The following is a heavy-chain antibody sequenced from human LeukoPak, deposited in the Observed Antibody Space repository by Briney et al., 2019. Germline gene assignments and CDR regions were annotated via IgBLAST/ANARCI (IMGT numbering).Heavy chain of an antibody. J-gene: IGHJ4*02. D-gene: IGHD3-22*01. CDR3: ATMIVVVNDPIDY. Sequence: GGSLRLSCAGSGFTVSSNYMSWVRQAPGKGLEWVSVIYSDGSTYYADSVKGRFTISRDNSKNTLYLQMNSLRAEDTAVYYCATMIVVVNDPIDYWGQGTLVTVSS. CDR1: GFTVSSNY. V-gene: IGHV3-53*01. CDR2: IYSDGST.